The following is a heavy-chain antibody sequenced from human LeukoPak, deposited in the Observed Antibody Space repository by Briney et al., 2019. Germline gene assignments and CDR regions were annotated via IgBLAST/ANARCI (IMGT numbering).Heavy chain of an antibody. CDR2: IYYSGST. CDR3: ARGSTVTKSSDAFDI. CDR1: GGSISSGDYY. D-gene: IGHD4-17*01. J-gene: IGHJ3*02. V-gene: IGHV4-30-4*01. Sequence: SQTLSLTCTVSGGSISSGDYYWSWIRQPPGKGLEWIGYIYYSGSTYYNPSLESRVTISVDTSKNQFSLKLSSVTAADTAVYYCARGSTVTKSSDAFDIWGQGTMVTVSS.